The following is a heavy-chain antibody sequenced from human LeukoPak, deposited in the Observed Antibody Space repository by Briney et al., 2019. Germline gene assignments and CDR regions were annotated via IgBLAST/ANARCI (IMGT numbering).Heavy chain of an antibody. V-gene: IGHV4-61*08. CDR2: IYYSGST. D-gene: IGHD7-27*01. J-gene: IGHJ4*02. CDR1: GGSISSGGYY. Sequence: SETLSLTCTVSGGSISSGGYYWSWIRQHPGKGLEWIGYIYYSGSTNYNPSLKSRVTISIDTSMKQFSLRLSSVTAADTAVYYCARTTGDYPDWWGQGILVTVSS. CDR3: ARTTGDYPDW.